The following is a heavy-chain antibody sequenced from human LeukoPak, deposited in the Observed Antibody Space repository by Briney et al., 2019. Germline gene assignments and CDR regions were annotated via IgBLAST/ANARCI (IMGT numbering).Heavy chain of an antibody. CDR3: AREDCSSTSCYDPSVSDY. D-gene: IGHD2-2*01. CDR2: ISSSGYTI. CDR1: GFTFSHYE. Sequence: PGGSLRLSCEASGFTFSHYEMNWVRQAPGKGLGWVSYISSSGYTIYYADSVKGRFTISRDNAKNSLYLQMNSLRAEDTAVYYCAREDCSSTSCYDPSVSDYWGQGTLVTVSS. J-gene: IGHJ4*02. V-gene: IGHV3-48*03.